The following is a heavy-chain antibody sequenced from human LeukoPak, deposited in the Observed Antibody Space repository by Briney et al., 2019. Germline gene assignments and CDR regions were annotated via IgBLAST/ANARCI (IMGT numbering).Heavy chain of an antibody. CDR2: ISAYNGNT. J-gene: IGHJ6*04. CDR3: ARRKRFGELLSVNYYYYGMDV. Sequence: ASVKVSCKASGYTFTSYGISWVRQAPGQGLGWMGWISAYNGNTNYAQKLQGRVTMTTDTSTSTAYMELRSLRSDDTAVYYCARRKRFGELLSVNYYYYGMDVWGKGTTVTVSS. CDR1: GYTFTSYG. V-gene: IGHV1-18*04. D-gene: IGHD3-10*01.